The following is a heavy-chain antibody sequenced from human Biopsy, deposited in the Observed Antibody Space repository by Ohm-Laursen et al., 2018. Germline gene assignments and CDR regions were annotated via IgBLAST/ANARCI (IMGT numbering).Heavy chain of an antibody. CDR2: LNPVSGNS. CDR3: GRAVRNQLLTDP. V-gene: IGHV1-8*01. D-gene: IGHD1-7*01. Sequence: SAVKASCTPSRYTLTRYDITWVRQASGQGPEWIGWLNPVSGNSNFGQKFRGRVTVTSDSPISTSYMELSGLTSDDTATYYCGRAVRNQLLTDPWGQGTLVTVTS. CDR1: RYTLTRYD. J-gene: IGHJ5*02.